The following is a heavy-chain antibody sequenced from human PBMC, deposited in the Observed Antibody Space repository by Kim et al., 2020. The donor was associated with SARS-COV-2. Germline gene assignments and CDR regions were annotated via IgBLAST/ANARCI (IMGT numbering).Heavy chain of an antibody. J-gene: IGHJ3*02. CDR2: IYHSGST. CDR3: ATILSSGWDAFDI. Sequence: SETLSLTCTVSGGSISSYYCSWIRQPPGKGLEWIGYIYHSGSTNYNPSLKSRVTISLDTSKNQFSLKLSSVTAADTAVYYCATILSSGWDAFDIWGQGTMVTVSS. V-gene: IGHV4-59*01. CDR1: GGSISSYY. D-gene: IGHD6-19*01.